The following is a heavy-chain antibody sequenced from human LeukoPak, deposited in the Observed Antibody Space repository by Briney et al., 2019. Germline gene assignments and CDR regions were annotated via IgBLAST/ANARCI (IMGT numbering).Heavy chain of an antibody. CDR3: ARVQQWPRHYFDY. D-gene: IGHD6-19*01. CDR1: GYSISSCYC. J-gene: IGHJ4*02. V-gene: IGHV4-38-2*01. CDR2: IYHSGST. Sequence: SETLSVTCAVSGYSISSCYCWGWIRQPPGKGLEWIGSIYHSGSTYYNPSLKSRVTISVDTSKNQFSLKLSSVTAADTAVYYCARVQQWPRHYFDYWGQGTLVTASS.